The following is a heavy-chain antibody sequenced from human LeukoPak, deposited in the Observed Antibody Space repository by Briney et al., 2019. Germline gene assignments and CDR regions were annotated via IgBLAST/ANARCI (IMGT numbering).Heavy chain of an antibody. CDR3: AREGLVLPFDY. CDR1: GYTFTSYA. J-gene: IGHJ4*02. Sequence: ASVKVSCNASGYTFTSYAMHWVRQAPGQRLEWMGWINAGNGNTKYSQKFQGRVTITRDTSASTAYMELSSLRSEDTAVYYCAREGLVLPFDYWGQGTLVTVSS. CDR2: INAGNGNT. V-gene: IGHV1-3*01. D-gene: IGHD4/OR15-4a*01.